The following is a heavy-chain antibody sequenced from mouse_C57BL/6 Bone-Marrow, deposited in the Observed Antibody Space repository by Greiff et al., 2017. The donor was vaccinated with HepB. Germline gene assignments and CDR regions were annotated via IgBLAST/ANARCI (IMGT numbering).Heavy chain of an antibody. V-gene: IGHV5-17*01. CDR3: AINYYGSSYGYFDV. CDR1: GFTFSDYG. J-gene: IGHJ1*03. Sequence: EVQVVESGGGLVKPGGSLKLSCAASGFTFSDYGMHWVRQAPEKGLEWVAYISSGSSTIYYADTVKGRFTISRDNAKNTLFLQMTSLRSEDTAMYYCAINYYGSSYGYFDVWGTGTTVTVSS. D-gene: IGHD1-1*01. CDR2: ISSGSSTI.